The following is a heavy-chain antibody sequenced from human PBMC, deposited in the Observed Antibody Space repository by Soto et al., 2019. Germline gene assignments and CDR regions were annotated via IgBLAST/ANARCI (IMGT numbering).Heavy chain of an antibody. CDR3: ARGASSSWTSLDY. V-gene: IGHV1-3*04. CDR2: INIGDGNT. Sequence: SCKASGYSFINYAIYWVRQAPGQRLEWMGRINIGDGNTKYSQRFQGRVTITRDTSASTAYMDLSSLTSDDTAVYYCARGASSSWTSLDYWGQGTLVTVSS. CDR1: GYSFINYA. D-gene: IGHD6-13*01. J-gene: IGHJ4*02.